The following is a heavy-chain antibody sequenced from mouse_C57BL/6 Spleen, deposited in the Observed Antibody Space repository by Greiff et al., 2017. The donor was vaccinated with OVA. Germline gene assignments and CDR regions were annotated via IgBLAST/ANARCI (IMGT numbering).Heavy chain of an antibody. CDR3: ARSVVLNAMDY. CDR2: INPNNGGT. D-gene: IGHD1-1*01. CDR1: GYTFTDYN. V-gene: IGHV1-18*01. J-gene: IGHJ4*01. Sequence: EVQLQQSGPELVKPGATVKIPCKASGYTFTDYNMDWVKQSQGKSLEWIGDINPNNGGTINNQMFKGKATLTVEKSSRTAYMELRSLTSEYTAVYYCARSVVLNAMDYWGQGTSVTVSS.